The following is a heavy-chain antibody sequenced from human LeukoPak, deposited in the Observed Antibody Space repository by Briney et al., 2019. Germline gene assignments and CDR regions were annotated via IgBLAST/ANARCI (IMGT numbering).Heavy chain of an antibody. CDR3: AKGTYNFYFGY. V-gene: IGHV3-23*01. Sequence: GGSLRLSCAASGFTFSNHAMYWVRQAPGKGLECVSATTDSGGSTYYTDSVKGRFTISRDNSRNTLYLQMNSLRAEDTAVYYCAKGTYNFYFGYWGQGTLVTVSS. CDR1: GFTFSNHA. D-gene: IGHD5-24*01. J-gene: IGHJ4*02. CDR2: TTDSGGST.